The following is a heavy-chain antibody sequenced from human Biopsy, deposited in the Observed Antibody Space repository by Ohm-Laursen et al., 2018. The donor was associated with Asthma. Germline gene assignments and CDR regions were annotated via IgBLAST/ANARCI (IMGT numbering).Heavy chain of an antibody. CDR2: IVFASGTT. V-gene: IGHV1-58*01. CDR3: AAGRTSLQGESLI. Sequence: SVKVSCNASGVALSGYTFEWVRQARGLGLEWIAWIVFASGTTNYAQNFQDRLTVTRDMSAGSVSMELRGLSSTDSAVYYCAAGRTSLQGESLIWGQGTLVSVSS. CDR1: GVALSGYT. D-gene: IGHD2/OR15-2a*01. J-gene: IGHJ4*01.